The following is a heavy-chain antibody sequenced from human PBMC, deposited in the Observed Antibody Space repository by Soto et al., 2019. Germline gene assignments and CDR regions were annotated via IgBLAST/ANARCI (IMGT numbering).Heavy chain of an antibody. CDR1: GFTVSGHY. CDR3: ATGLTLPVRPSFDT. D-gene: IGHD2-21*02. Sequence: EVQLVESGGGLIQPGGSLRLSCAASGFTVSGHYITWVRQAPGKGLEWVSVIFSGDNTYYSDSVKGRFTISRDNSKNTVYLHMNTLRGDATAVYFCATGLTLPVRPSFDTWGQGTLLSVSS. CDR2: IFSGDNT. V-gene: IGHV3-53*01. J-gene: IGHJ5*02.